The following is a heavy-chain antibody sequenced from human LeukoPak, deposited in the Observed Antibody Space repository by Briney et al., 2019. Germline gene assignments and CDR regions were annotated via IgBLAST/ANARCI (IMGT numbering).Heavy chain of an antibody. CDR3: AKYSYDWYFDL. V-gene: IGHV3-30*18. D-gene: IGHD5-18*01. J-gene: IGHJ2*01. CDR2: VSYDGNTQ. CDR1: GFTFSSYG. Sequence: GGSLRLSCAASGFTFSSYGMHWVRQAPGKGLEWVAVVSYDGNTQYYPDFVKGRFTISRDNSKNTLYLQMNSLKTEDTAVYYCAKYSYDWYFDLWGRGTLVTVSS.